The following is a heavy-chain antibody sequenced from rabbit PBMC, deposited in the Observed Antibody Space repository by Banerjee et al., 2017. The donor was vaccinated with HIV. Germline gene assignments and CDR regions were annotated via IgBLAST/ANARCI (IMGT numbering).Heavy chain of an antibody. Sequence: QEQLEESGGGLVQPEGSLTLTCTASGFSFSSGYYMCWVRQAPGKGLEWIACIYAGSSETSDYATWAKGRFTISKTSTTVTLQMTSLTAADTATYFCARDGAGSAGYGWTDLVLWGPGTLVTVS. CDR3: ARDGAGSAGYGWTDLVL. CDR2: IYAGSSETS. J-gene: IGHJ4*01. D-gene: IGHD4-2*01. V-gene: IGHV1S45*01. CDR1: GFSFSSGYY.